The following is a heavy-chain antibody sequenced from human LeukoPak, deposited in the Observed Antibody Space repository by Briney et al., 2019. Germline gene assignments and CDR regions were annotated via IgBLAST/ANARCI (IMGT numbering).Heavy chain of an antibody. CDR3: ARTSMEGGTTRSLDY. D-gene: IGHD1-1*01. CDR2: IYTSGST. J-gene: IGHJ4*02. V-gene: IGHV4-4*07. Sequence: SETLSLTCTVSGGSISSYYWSWIRQPAGKGLEWIGRIYTSGSTNYNPSLKSRVTMSVDTSKNQFSLKLSSVTAADPAVYYCARTSMEGGTTRSLDYWGQGTLVTVSS. CDR1: GGSISSYY.